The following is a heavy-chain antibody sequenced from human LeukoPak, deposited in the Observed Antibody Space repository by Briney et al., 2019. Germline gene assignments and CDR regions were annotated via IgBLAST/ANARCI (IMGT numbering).Heavy chain of an antibody. Sequence: GASVKVSCKASGGTFSSYAISWVRQATGQGLEWMGWMNPNSGNTGYAQKFQGRVTMTRNTSISTAYMELSSLRSEDTAVYYCARLPIVVVVAATGTAFDIWGQGTMVTVSS. CDR1: GGTFSSYA. J-gene: IGHJ3*02. V-gene: IGHV1-8*02. D-gene: IGHD2-15*01. CDR3: ARLPIVVVVAATGTAFDI. CDR2: MNPNSGNT.